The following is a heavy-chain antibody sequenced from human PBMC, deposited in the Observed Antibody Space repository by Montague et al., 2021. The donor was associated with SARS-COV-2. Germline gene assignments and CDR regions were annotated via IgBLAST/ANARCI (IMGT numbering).Heavy chain of an antibody. J-gene: IGHJ4*02. D-gene: IGHD2-15*01. CDR2: TYYRSEWYS. CDR3: ARAERGSCGDGNCYQYFFNY. Sequence: CAISGDSVSTHSGTWNWVRLSPSRGLEWLGRTYYRSEWYSDYSVFVKSRISINPDTSKNQFSLQLNSVTPEDTAVYYCARAERGSCGDGNCYQYFFNYWGQGTLVTVSS. V-gene: IGHV6-1*01. CDR1: GDSVSTHSGT.